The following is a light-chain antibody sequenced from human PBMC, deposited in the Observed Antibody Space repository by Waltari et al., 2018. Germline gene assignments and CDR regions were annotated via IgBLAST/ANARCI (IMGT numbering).Light chain of an antibody. J-gene: IGLJ3*02. Sequence: QSVLTQPPSASGPPGQRVTISCSGSSSNLGSNTVNWYQQLPGTAPKLLIYSNNQRPSGVPDRFSGSKSGTSASLAISGLQSEDEADYYCATWDDSLNGRVFGGGTKLTVL. CDR1: SSNLGSNT. V-gene: IGLV1-44*01. CDR3: ATWDDSLNGRV. CDR2: SNN.